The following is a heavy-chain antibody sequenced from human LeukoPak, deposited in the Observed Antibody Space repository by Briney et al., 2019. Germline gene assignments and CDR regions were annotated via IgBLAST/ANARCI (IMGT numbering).Heavy chain of an antibody. V-gene: IGHV4-59*08. CDR1: GGSISSYY. CDR2: IYYSGST. J-gene: IGHJ4*02. Sequence: SETLSLTCTVSGGSISSYYWSWIRQPPGKGLEWIGYIYYSGSTNCNPSLKSRVAISVDTSKNQFSLKLTSVTAADTAVYYCARQGGYIAPLALWGQGTLVTVSA. D-gene: IGHD6-13*01. CDR3: ARQGGYIAPLAL.